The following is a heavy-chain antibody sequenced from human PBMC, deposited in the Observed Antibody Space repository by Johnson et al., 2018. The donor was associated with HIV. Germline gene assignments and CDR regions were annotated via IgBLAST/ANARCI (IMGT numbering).Heavy chain of an antibody. CDR1: GFTVSSNY. J-gene: IGHJ3*02. CDR2: IYSGGST. CDR3: AREGGYSSRWYGGYGREDAFDI. D-gene: IGHD6-13*01. V-gene: IGHV3-53*01. Sequence: VQLVESGGGLIQSGGSLRLSCAASGFTVSSNYMSWVRQAPGKGLEWVSVIYSGGSTYYADSVKGRFTISRDNSKNTLYLQMNSRRAEDTAVDYCAREGGYSSRWYGGYGREDAFDIWGQGTMVTVSS.